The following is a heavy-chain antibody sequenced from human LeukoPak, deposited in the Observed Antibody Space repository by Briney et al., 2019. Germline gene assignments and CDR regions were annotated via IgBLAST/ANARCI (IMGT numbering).Heavy chain of an antibody. CDR2: MNPNSGNT. CDR3: ARDSKYYDILTGYYINPSHNWFDP. Sequence: ASVKVSCKASGYTFTSYDINWVRQATGQGLEWMGWMNPNSGNTGYAQKFQGRVTMTRNTSISTAYMELSSLRSEDTAVYYCARDSKYYDILTGYYINPSHNWFDPWGQGTLVTVSS. J-gene: IGHJ5*02. CDR1: GYTFTSYD. V-gene: IGHV1-8*01. D-gene: IGHD3-9*01.